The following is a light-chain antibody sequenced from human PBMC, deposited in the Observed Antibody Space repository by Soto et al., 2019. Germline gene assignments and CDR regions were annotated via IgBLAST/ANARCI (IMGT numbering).Light chain of an antibody. V-gene: IGKV3-15*01. Sequence: EIVLTQSPATLSVSPGERATLSCRASQSVGNNFAWYQQKPGQAPRLLIFATSTRATGVPPRISGSGSGTEFTLTISSLQPEDFAVYYCQQYGDWPLTFGGGAKVEIE. CDR3: QQYGDWPLT. CDR2: ATS. J-gene: IGKJ4*01. CDR1: QSVGNN.